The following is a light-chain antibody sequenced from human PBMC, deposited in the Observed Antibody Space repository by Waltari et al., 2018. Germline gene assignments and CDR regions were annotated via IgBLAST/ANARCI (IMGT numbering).Light chain of an antibody. CDR1: QSVDGTY. J-gene: IGKJ1*01. Sequence: EIVLTQSPGTLSLSPGERVTLSCRASQSVDGTYLAWYQQKPGQAPRLLIYGASSRATGSPDRFSGSGSGTDFTLTISRLEPEDFAVYYCQQYSTSPGTFGQGTKVEVK. V-gene: IGKV3-20*01. CDR2: GAS. CDR3: QQYSTSPGT.